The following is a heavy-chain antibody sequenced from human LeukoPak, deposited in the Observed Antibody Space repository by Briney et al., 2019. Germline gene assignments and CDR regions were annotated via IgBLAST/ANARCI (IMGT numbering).Heavy chain of an antibody. V-gene: IGHV4-34*01. CDR1: GGSFSGYY. CDR3: ARNPGYGSGSYYNRYYYYGMDV. J-gene: IGHJ6*02. D-gene: IGHD3-10*01. CDR2: INHSGST. Sequence: SETLSLTCAVYGGSFSGYYWSWVRQPPGKGLEWVGEINHSGSTNYNPSLKSRVTMSVGTSKNQFSLKLSSVTPADTAVYYCARNPGYGSGSYYNRYYYYGMDVWGQGTTVTVSS.